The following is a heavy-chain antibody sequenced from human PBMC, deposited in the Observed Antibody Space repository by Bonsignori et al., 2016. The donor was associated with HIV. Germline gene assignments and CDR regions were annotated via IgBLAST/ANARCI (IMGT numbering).Heavy chain of an antibody. Sequence: GESLKISCTASGFTFGDFSMSWVRQAPGKGLEWVGFIRSKAYGGTTEYAASVKGRFTISRDDSKSIAYLQMNSLKTEDTGVYYCSRTLSPNKWFGESIDFWGQGALVTVSS. CDR1: GFTFGDFS. J-gene: IGHJ4*02. D-gene: IGHD3-10*01. V-gene: IGHV3-49*04. CDR2: IRSKAYGGTT. CDR3: SRTLSPNKWFGESIDF.